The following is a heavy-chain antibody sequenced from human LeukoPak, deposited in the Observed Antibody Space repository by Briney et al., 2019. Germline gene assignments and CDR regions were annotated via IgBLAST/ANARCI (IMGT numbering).Heavy chain of an antibody. V-gene: IGHV3-30*19. CDR2: ISYDGSTQ. CDR1: GLTLSRYG. Sequence: GSLRLSCAASGLTLSRYGMHWVRQAPGKGLEWVAFISYDGSTQYYADSVKGRFTISRDNSKNTLYLQMNSLRSEDTAVYYCAKDGDDCIDYWGQGTLVTVSS. D-gene: IGHD3-22*01. CDR3: AKDGDDCIDY. J-gene: IGHJ4*02.